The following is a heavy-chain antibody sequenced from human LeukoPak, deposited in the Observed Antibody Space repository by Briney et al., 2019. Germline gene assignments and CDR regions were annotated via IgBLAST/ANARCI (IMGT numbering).Heavy chain of an antibody. CDR1: GGSISSSSYY. Sequence: PSETLSLTCTVSGGSISSSSYYWGWIRQPPGKGLEWIGSIYYSGSTYYNPSLKSRVTISVDTSKNHFSLKLSSVTAADTAVYYCARHEDCSSTSCYALGYYYYYYMDVWGKGTTVTVSS. CDR3: ARHEDCSSTSCYALGYYYYYYMDV. CDR2: IYYSGST. J-gene: IGHJ6*03. D-gene: IGHD2-2*01. V-gene: IGHV4-39*01.